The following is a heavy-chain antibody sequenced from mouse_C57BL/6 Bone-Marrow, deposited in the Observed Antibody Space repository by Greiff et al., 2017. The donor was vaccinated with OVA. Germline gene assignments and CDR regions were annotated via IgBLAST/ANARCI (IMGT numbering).Heavy chain of an antibody. CDR3: AREDYEAMDY. CDR2: IYYSGTI. V-gene: IGHV3-5*01. J-gene: IGHJ4*01. Sequence: EVKLLESGPGLVKPSQTVFLTCTVTGISITTGNYRWSWIRQFPGNKLEWIGYIYYSGTITYNPSLTSRTTITRDTPKDQFFLEMNSLTAEDTATDDCAREDYEAMDYWGQGTSVTVSS. D-gene: IGHD2-4*01. CDR1: GISITTGNYR.